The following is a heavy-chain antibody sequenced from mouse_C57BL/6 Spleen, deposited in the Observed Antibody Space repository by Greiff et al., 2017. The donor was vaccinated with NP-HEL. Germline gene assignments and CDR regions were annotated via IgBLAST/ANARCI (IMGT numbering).Heavy chain of an antibody. J-gene: IGHJ3*01. V-gene: IGHV1-64*01. CDR2: IHPNSGST. Sequence: QVQLKQPGAELVKPGASVKLSCKASGYTFTSYWMHWVKQRPGQGLEWIGMIHPNSGSTNYNEKFKSKATLTVDKSSSTAYMQLSSLTSEDSAVYYCARGDYSNFSWFAYWGQGTLVTVSA. D-gene: IGHD2-5*01. CDR1: GYTFTSYW. CDR3: ARGDYSNFSWFAY.